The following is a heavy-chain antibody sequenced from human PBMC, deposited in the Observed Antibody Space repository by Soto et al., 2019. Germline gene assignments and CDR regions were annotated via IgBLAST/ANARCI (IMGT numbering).Heavy chain of an antibody. J-gene: IGHJ3*01. V-gene: IGHV3-53*01. D-gene: IGHD1-1*01. Sequence: DVQLVESGGGLIQPGESLRLSCAAFGFTISGKKYVAWVRQAPGKGLEWVSALYDLDGSFYAASVKGRFTTSIDSSKTTVYLQMNDLRPDYTAVYYCATWHEREHAYDVWGQGTTVTVSS. CDR2: LYDLDGS. CDR3: ATWHEREHAYDV. CDR1: GFTISGKKY.